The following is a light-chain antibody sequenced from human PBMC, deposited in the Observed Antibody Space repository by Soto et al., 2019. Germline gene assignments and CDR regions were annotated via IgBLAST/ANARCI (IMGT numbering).Light chain of an antibody. CDR2: AAS. V-gene: IGKV1-39*01. Sequence: DIQLAQYTSSLSASVEDRVIITCRASQSISNHLNWYQQKPGKAPKLLIFAASSLQSGVPSRFSGSGSGTDFTLTISSLQSEDVAVYYCQQYYTNSWSFGQGTKVDIK. J-gene: IGKJ1*01. CDR1: QSISNH. CDR3: QQYYTNSWS.